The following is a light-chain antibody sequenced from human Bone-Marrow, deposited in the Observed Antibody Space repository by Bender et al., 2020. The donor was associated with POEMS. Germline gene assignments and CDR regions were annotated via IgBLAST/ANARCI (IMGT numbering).Light chain of an antibody. Sequence: SYVLTQKPSVSVAPGQTATITCGGNTIGDKNVHWFQQKPGLAPLLVVYDDDDRPSGIPERFSGSNSGNTATLTISRVEAGDEADYYCQVWDSGTYHYVFGTGTTVTVL. V-gene: IGLV3-21*02. CDR2: DDD. J-gene: IGLJ1*01. CDR3: QVWDSGTYHYV. CDR1: TIGDKN.